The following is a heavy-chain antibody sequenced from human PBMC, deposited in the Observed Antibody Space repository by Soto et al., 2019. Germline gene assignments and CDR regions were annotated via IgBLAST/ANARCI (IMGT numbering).Heavy chain of an antibody. CDR1: GFTFSSYG. D-gene: IGHD2-8*01. CDR2: IWYDGSNK. J-gene: IGHJ6*02. CDR3: ATQRGGACTTGVCYHALYYYYGMDV. V-gene: IGHV3-33*01. Sequence: GGSLRLSCAASGFTFSSYGMHWVRQAPGKGLEWVAVIWYDGSNKYYADSVKGRFTISRDNSKNTLYLQMNSLRAEDTAVYYCATQRGGACTTGVCYHALYYYYGMDVWGQGTTVTVSS.